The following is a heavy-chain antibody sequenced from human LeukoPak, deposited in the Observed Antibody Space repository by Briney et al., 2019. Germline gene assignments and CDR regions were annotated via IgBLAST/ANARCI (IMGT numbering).Heavy chain of an antibody. CDR1: GGTFSSYA. CDR3: AGYYYGSGSDPFDY. CDR2: IIPIFGTA. V-gene: IGHV1-69*13. D-gene: IGHD3-10*01. J-gene: IGHJ4*02. Sequence: SVKVSCKASGGTFSSYAISWVRQAPGQGLEWMGGIIPIFGTANYAQKFQGRVTITADESTSTAYMELSSLRSEDTAVYYCAGYYYGSGSDPFDYWGQGTLVTVSS.